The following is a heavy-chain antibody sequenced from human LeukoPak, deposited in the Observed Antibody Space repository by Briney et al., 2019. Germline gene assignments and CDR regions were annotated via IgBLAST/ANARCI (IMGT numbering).Heavy chain of an antibody. D-gene: IGHD5-24*01. J-gene: IGHJ4*02. Sequence: ASETLSLTCTVSGGSISSGGYYWSWIRQHPGKGLEWIGYIYYSGSTYYNPSLKSRVTISVDTSKNQFSLKLSSVTAADTAVYYCARASSRDGYNLNYDYWGQGTLVTVSS. CDR3: ARASSRDGYNLNYDY. CDR1: GGSISSGGYY. V-gene: IGHV4-31*03. CDR2: IYYSGST.